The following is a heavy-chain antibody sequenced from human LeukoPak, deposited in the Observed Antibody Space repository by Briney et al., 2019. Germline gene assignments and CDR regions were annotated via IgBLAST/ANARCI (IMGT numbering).Heavy chain of an antibody. D-gene: IGHD3-10*01. CDR2: IIPILGTA. V-gene: IGHV1-69*05. J-gene: IGHJ4*02. CDR3: ARDYYYGSGSHIKRFDY. Sequence: SVKVSCKASGGTFSSYAISWVRQAPGQGLEWMGGIIPILGTANYAQKFQGRVTITTDESTSTAYMELSSLRSDDTAVYYCARDYYYGSGSHIKRFDYWGQGTLVTVSS. CDR1: GGTFSSYA.